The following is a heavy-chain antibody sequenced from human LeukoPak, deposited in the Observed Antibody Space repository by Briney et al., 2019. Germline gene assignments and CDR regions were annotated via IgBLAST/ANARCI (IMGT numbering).Heavy chain of an antibody. D-gene: IGHD6-19*01. CDR2: ISTSSSTI. Sequence: GGSLRLSCAASGFSFSTYSMNWVRQAPGKGLEWLSYISTSSSTINYADSVKGRFTISRDNAENSLYLQMNSLRAEDPAVYYCARDLTSGWYGFDYWGQGTLVTVSS. J-gene: IGHJ4*02. CDR1: GFSFSTYS. V-gene: IGHV3-48*01. CDR3: ARDLTSGWYGFDY.